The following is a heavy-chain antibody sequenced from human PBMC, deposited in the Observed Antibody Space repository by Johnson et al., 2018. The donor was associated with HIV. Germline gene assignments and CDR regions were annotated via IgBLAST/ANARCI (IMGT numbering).Heavy chain of an antibody. CDR2: ISYDGSEK. D-gene: IGHD6-19*01. J-gene: IGHJ3*02. CDR1: GFTFSSYA. V-gene: IGHV3-30*04. Sequence: QVQLVESGGGVVQPGRSLRLSCAASGFTFSSYAMHWVRQAPGKGLEWVAVISYDGSEKYYVDSVKGRFTISRDNAKNSLYLQMNSLRAEDTAVYYCARDAVAAANAFDIWGQGTMVTVSS. CDR3: ARDAVAAANAFDI.